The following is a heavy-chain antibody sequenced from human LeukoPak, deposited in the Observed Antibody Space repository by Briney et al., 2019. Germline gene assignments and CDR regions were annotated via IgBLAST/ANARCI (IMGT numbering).Heavy chain of an antibody. V-gene: IGHV4-4*02. Sequence: TSETLSLTCAVSGGSISSSNWWSWVRQPPGKGLEWIGEIYHSGSTNYNPSLKSRVTISVDKSKNQFSLKLSSVTAADTAVYYCARLRPVGATGVDYWGQGTLVTVSS. CDR3: ARLRPVGATGVDY. CDR2: IYHSGST. J-gene: IGHJ4*02. D-gene: IGHD1-26*01. CDR1: GGSISSSNW.